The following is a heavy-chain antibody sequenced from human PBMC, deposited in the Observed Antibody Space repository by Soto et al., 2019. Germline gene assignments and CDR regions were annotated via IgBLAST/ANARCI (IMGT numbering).Heavy chain of an antibody. D-gene: IGHD5-12*01. CDR2: IYHSGST. V-gene: IGHV4-30-2*03. J-gene: IGHJ4*02. CDR1: GGSISSGGYS. CDR3: VRHAQWIIRAF. Sequence: SETLSLTCAVSGGSISSGGYSWSWIRQPPGKGLEWIGYIYHSGSTYYNPSLKSRVTLFVDTSKNQFSLKLSSVTAADTAVYYCVRHAQWIIRAFWGQGSLVTASS.